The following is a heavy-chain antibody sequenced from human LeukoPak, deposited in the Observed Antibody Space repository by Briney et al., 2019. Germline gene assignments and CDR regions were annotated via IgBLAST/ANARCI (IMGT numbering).Heavy chain of an antibody. CDR3: ARAGGAPGYCSGGSCYSPYYYYYYMDV. J-gene: IGHJ6*03. V-gene: IGHV3-48*03. CDR2: ISSSGSTI. CDR1: GFTFSSYE. D-gene: IGHD2-15*01. Sequence: GGSLRLSCAASGFTFSSYEMNWVRQAPGKGLEWVSYISSSGSTIYYADSVKGRFTISRDNAKNSLYLQMNSLRAEDTAVYYCARAGGAPGYCSGGSCYSPYYYYYYMDVWGKGTTVTISS.